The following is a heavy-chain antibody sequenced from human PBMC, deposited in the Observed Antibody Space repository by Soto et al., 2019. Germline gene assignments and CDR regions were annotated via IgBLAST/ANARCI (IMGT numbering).Heavy chain of an antibody. CDR2: IYHTGRT. CDR1: NASISSSNW. V-gene: IGHV4-4*02. Sequence: QVQLQESGPSLVKPSGTLSLTCVITNASISSSNWWSWVRQAPGKGLEWIGEIYHTGRTNYAPSPKSRVTMSIDKSNNRFSPRLTSLTAADTAVYYCVRDEAHYDILTGSSLGRAFDIWGQGTMVTVSS. D-gene: IGHD3-9*01. CDR3: VRDEAHYDILTGSSLGRAFDI. J-gene: IGHJ3*02.